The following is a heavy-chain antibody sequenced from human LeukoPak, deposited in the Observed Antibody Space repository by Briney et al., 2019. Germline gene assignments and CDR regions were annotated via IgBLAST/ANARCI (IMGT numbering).Heavy chain of an antibody. V-gene: IGHV3-21*01. D-gene: IGHD1-1*01. CDR1: GFTFSNYA. J-gene: IGHJ4*02. CDR3: ARSLTTLTYEGY. CDR2: INSGSTYT. Sequence: GGSLRLSCAGSGFTFSNYAMTWVRQAPGKGLEWVSSINSGSTYTYYTESVKGRFTVSRDNAKNSLFLQMNSLRAEDTAIYYCARSLTTLTYEGYWGQGTLVTVSS.